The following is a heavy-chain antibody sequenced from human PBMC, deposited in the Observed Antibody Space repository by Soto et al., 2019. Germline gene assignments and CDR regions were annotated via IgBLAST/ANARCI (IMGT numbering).Heavy chain of an antibody. CDR3: TTDLRWDLNSDS. CDR2: IKSKTDGGTT. Sequence: EVQLVESGGNLVKPGGSLRLSCAATGLTFSNAWMRWVRQTPGKGLEWVGRIKSKTDGGTTDYAAPVKGRFTISRDDSKNMLYLQMNSLKTEDTAVYYCTTDLRWDLNSDSWGQGTLVTVSS. V-gene: IGHV3-15*01. D-gene: IGHD1-26*01. J-gene: IGHJ4*02. CDR1: GLTFSNAW.